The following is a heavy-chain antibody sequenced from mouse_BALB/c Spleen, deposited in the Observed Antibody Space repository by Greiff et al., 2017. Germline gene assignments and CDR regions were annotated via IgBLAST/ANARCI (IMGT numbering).Heavy chain of an antibody. CDR1: GFTFSSYT. Sequence: DVMLVESGGGLVQPGGSLKLSCAASGFTFSSYTMSWVRQTPEKRLEWVAYISNGGGSTYYPDTVKGRFTISRDNAKNTLYLQMSSLKSEDTAMYYCARRGNYYGTSFDYWGQGTTLTVSS. CDR2: ISNGGGST. V-gene: IGHV5-12-2*01. D-gene: IGHD1-1*01. CDR3: ARRGNYYGTSFDY. J-gene: IGHJ2*01.